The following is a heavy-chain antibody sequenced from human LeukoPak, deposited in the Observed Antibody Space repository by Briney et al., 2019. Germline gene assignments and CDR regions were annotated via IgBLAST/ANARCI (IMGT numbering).Heavy chain of an antibody. CDR3: ARRVDTSGWLRFDY. D-gene: IGHD3-22*01. CDR2: IYPGDSDT. V-gene: IGHV5-51*01. Sequence: GESLKISCKGSGYTFTTYWIAWMRQMPGKGLEWMGVIYPGDSDTRYSPSFQGQVTISADKSICTAYLQWRTLKASDTAIYYCARRVDTSGWLRFDYWGQGTLVTASS. CDR1: GYTFTTYW. J-gene: IGHJ4*02.